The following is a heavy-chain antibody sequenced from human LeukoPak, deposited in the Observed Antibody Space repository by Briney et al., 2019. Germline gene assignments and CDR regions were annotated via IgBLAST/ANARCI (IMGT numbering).Heavy chain of an antibody. CDR1: GGTFSSYA. Sequence: ASVKVSCEASGGTFSSYAISWVRQAPGQGLEWMGGIIPIFGTANYAQKFQGRVTITADESTSTAYMELSSLRSEDTAVYYCAREDIAAAEPFDYWGQGTLVTVSS. CDR2: IIPIFGTA. CDR3: AREDIAAAEPFDY. V-gene: IGHV1-69*13. D-gene: IGHD6-13*01. J-gene: IGHJ4*02.